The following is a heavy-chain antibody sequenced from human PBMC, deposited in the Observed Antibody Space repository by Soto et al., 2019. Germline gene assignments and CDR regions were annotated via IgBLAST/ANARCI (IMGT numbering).Heavy chain of an antibody. CDR2: IIPIFGTA. CDR1: GGTFSSYA. J-gene: IGHJ5*02. CDR3: ARDRGGSGSYFDEAFSWFDP. V-gene: IGHV1-69*13. D-gene: IGHD1-26*01. Sequence: GASVKVSCKASGGTFSSYAISWVRQAPGQGLEWMGGIIPIFGTADYAQKFQGRVTITADESTSTAYMELSSLRSEDTAVYYCARDRGGSGSYFDEAFSWFDPWGQGTLVTVSS.